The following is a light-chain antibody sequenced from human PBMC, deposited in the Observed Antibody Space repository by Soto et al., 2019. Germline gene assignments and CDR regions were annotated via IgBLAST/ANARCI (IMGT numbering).Light chain of an antibody. V-gene: IGLV2-23*01. CDR2: EGS. CDR1: SSDIGSYNL. CDR3: CSFAGSGTL. Sequence: QSALTQPASVSGSPGQSITISCNGTSSDIGSYNLVSWYQQHPGKAPKLMIYEGSKRPSGVSNRFSGSKSGNTASLTISGIQAEDEADYYCCSFAGSGTLFGGGTKLTVL. J-gene: IGLJ2*01.